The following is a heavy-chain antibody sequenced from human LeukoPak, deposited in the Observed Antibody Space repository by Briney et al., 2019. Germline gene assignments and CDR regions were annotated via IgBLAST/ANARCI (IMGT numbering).Heavy chain of an antibody. CDR3: GRKIVVEVSGGFDP. V-gene: IGHV3-23*01. J-gene: IGHJ5*02. CDR2: INGSGAIT. D-gene: IGHD2-2*01. CDR1: GFTLNTYW. Sequence: RGGSLRLSCAASGFTLNTYWMHWVRQAPGKGVEWVSVINGSGAITHYADSVKGRFTISRDNSRNTPYLLMNSLRADDTAVYYCGRKIVVEVSGGFDPWGQGTLATVSS.